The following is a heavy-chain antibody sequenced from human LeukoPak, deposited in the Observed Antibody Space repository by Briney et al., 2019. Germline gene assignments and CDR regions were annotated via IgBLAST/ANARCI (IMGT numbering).Heavy chain of an antibody. V-gene: IGHV4-34*01. CDR2: INHCGST. CDR1: GGSFSGYY. CDR3: ARPYSSSWYLRRGYYYYGMDV. D-gene: IGHD6-13*01. J-gene: IGHJ6*02. Sequence: SETLSLTCAVYGGSFSGYYWSWIRQPPGKGLEWIGEINHCGSTNYNPSLKSRVTISVDTSKNQFSLKLSSVTAADTAVYYCARPYSSSWYLRRGYYYYGMDVWDQGTTVTVSS.